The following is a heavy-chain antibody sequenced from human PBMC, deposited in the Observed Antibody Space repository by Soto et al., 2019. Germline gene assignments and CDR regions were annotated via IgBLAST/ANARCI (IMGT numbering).Heavy chain of an antibody. CDR3: ARDATMYGVGGWHHYGMDV. J-gene: IGHJ6*02. CDR2: ISHSGNKL. V-gene: IGHV3-11*01. Sequence: QVQVVESGGGLVKPGGSLRLSCSASGFTLSDYSVTWIRQAPGKGLEWLTSISHSGNKLSYADSIRGRFTISRENAKKSVHLELTNLRVEDTAVYFCARDATMYGVGGWHHYGMDVWGQGTTVTVSS. CDR1: GFTLSDYS. D-gene: IGHD3-3*01.